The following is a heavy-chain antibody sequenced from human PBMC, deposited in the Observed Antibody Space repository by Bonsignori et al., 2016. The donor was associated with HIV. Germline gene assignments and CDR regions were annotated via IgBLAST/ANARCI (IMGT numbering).Heavy chain of an antibody. Sequence: WIRQPPGKGLEWIGSIYYSGSTYYNPSLKSRVTISVDTSKNQFSLKLSSVTAADTAVYYCARGPQLGTYYFDYWGQGTLVTVSS. V-gene: IGHV4-39*07. CDR3: ARGPQLGTYYFDY. D-gene: IGHD7-27*01. CDR2: IYYSGST. J-gene: IGHJ4*02.